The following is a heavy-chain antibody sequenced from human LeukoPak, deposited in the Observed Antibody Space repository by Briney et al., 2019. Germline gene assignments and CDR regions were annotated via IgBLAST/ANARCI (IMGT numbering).Heavy chain of an antibody. V-gene: IGHV3-23*01. D-gene: IGHD3-9*01. CDR1: GFTFSSYA. J-gene: IGHJ4*02. Sequence: PTGGSLRLSCAASGFTFSSYAMSWVRQAPGKGLEWVSAISGSGGSTYYADSVKGRFTISRDNSKNTLYLQMNSLRAEDTAVYYCAKAGYYDILTDYFIDYWGQGTLVTVSS. CDR3: AKAGYYDILTDYFIDY. CDR2: ISGSGGST.